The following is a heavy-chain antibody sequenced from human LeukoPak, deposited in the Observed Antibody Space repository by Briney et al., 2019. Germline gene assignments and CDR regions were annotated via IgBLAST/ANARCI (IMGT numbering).Heavy chain of an antibody. CDR3: ASGIVVVPAAIGMDV. CDR1: GGTFSSYA. V-gene: IGHV1-46*01. Sequence: ASVKVSCKASGGTFSSYAISWVRQAPGQGLEWMGIINPSGGSTSYAQKFQGRVTMTRDTSTSTVYMELSSLRSEDTAVYYCASGIVVVPAAIGMDVWGQGTTVTVSS. CDR2: INPSGGST. J-gene: IGHJ6*02. D-gene: IGHD2-2*01.